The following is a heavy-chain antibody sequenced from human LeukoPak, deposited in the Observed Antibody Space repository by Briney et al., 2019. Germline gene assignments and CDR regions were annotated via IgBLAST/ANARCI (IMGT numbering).Heavy chain of an antibody. CDR3: ARDRGDGANGDYGFDY. J-gene: IGHJ4*02. CDR2: INPNSGGT. CDR1: GYTFTGYY. D-gene: IGHD4-17*01. Sequence: GASVKVSCKASGYTFTGYYMHWVRRAPGQGLEWMGWINPNSGGTNYVQKFQGRVTMTRDTSISTAYMELSRLRSDDTAVYYCARDRGDGANGDYGFDYWGQGTLVTVSS. V-gene: IGHV1-2*02.